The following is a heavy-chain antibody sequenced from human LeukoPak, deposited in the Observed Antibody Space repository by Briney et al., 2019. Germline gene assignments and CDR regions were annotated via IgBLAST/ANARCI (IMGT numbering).Heavy chain of an antibody. CDR1: GYTFTGYY. V-gene: IGHV1-2*02. J-gene: IGHJ4*02. CDR3: ARGDVDTAMVTPDY. D-gene: IGHD5-18*01. CDR2: INPNSGGT. Sequence: ASVKVSCKASGYTFTGYYMHWVRQAPGHGLEWMGWINPNSGGTNNEQKFQGRVTMTRDTSISTAYMELSRLRFDDTAVYYCARGDVDTAMVTPDYWGQGTLVTVSS.